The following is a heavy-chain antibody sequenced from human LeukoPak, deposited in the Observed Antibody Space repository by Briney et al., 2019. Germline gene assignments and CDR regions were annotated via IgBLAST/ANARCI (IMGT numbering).Heavy chain of an antibody. Sequence: PGRSLRLSYAASGFTFDDYAMHWVRHAPGKGLEWVSGISWNSGSIGYADSVKGRFTISRDNAKNSLYLQMNSLRAEDTALYYCAKGVPATAILGGAFDIWGQGTMVTVSS. CDR1: GFTFDDYA. CDR3: AKGVPATAILGGAFDI. CDR2: ISWNSGSI. D-gene: IGHD2-2*01. V-gene: IGHV3-9*01. J-gene: IGHJ3*02.